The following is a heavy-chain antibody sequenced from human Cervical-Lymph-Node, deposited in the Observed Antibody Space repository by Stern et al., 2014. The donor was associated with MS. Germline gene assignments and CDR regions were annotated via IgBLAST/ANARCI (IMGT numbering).Heavy chain of an antibody. Sequence: EVQLEESGGGLVQPGGSLRLSCAASGFPFSSYAMSWVRHAPGKGLGRVSVISGSGDITHYADSVKGRFIVSRDNAKKTLYLQMNRPRAEDTALYYCVKDFYDSGGKSPTHFDYWGQGTLVTVSS. J-gene: IGHJ4*02. CDR2: ISGSGDIT. CDR3: VKDFYDSGGKSPTHFDY. CDR1: GFPFSSYA. D-gene: IGHD2-15*01. V-gene: IGHV3-23*04.